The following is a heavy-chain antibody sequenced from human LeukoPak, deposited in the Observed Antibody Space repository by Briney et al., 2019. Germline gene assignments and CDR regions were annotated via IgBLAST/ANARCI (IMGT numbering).Heavy chain of an antibody. CDR2: IKEDSSDK. CDR1: GFTLNKWW. CDR3: ARESGRFRFDS. D-gene: IGHD3-3*01. Sequence: GGSLRLSCAAFGFTLNKWWMNCVRQAPGKGLEWVANIKEDSSDKNYVDSMKGRFTISRDNAKNSLYLQMNSLTAEDTAVYYCARESGRFRFDSWGQGTLVTVSS. J-gene: IGHJ5*01. V-gene: IGHV3-7*01.